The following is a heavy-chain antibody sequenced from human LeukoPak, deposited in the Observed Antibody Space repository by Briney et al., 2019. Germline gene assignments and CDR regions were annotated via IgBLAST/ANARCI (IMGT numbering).Heavy chain of an antibody. D-gene: IGHD1-14*01. CDR3: ARGPLPADYFDY. J-gene: IGHJ4*02. V-gene: IGHV1-2*02. CDR2: INPNIGAT. Sequence: ASVSVSCKASGYTFTVYYMHWVRQTPRQGLECMGCINPNIGATNYAQKFQVRVTITRDTSITTAYMELTRLRSDDTAVYYCARGPLPADYFDYWGQGTLVTVSS. CDR1: GYTFTVYY.